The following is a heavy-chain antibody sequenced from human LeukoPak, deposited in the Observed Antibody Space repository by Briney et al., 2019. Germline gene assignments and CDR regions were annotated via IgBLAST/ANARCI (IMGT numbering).Heavy chain of an antibody. CDR2: ISGSGGST. J-gene: IGHJ4*02. CDR1: GFTFSSYA. Sequence: GGSLRLSCAASGFTFSSYAMSWLRQAPGKGLEWVSAISGSGGSTYYADSVKGRFTVSRDNPKNTLYLQMNSLRAEDTAVYYCAKDRDLRQAYYFDHWGQGTLVTVSS. V-gene: IGHV3-23*01. CDR3: AKDRDLRQAYYFDH.